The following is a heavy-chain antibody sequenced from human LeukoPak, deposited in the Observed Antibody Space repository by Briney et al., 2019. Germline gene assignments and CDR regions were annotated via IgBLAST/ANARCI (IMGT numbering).Heavy chain of an antibody. Sequence: ASVKVSCKASGGTFSSYAISWVRQAPEQGLEWMGGIIPIFGTANYAQKFQGRVTITTDESTSTAYMELSSLRSEDTAVYYCARAKSFSSSVDIVATSLPDYWGQGTLVTVFS. CDR1: GGTFSSYA. V-gene: IGHV1-69*05. J-gene: IGHJ4*02. D-gene: IGHD5-12*01. CDR3: ARAKSFSSSVDIVATSLPDY. CDR2: IIPIFGTA.